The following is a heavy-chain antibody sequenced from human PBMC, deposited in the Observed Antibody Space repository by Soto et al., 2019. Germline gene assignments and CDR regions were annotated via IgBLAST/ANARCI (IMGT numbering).Heavy chain of an antibody. J-gene: IGHJ6*02. CDR2: INPNSGGT. D-gene: IGHD3-22*01. CDR3: ARGYYYDSSGYYTRGSYYYGMDV. Sequence: ASVKVSCKASGYTFTGYYMHWVRQAPGQGLEWMGWINPNSGGTNYAQKFQGRVTMTRDTPISTAYMELSRLRSDDTAVYYCARGYYYDSSGYYTRGSYYYGMDVWGQGTTVTVSS. CDR1: GYTFTGYY. V-gene: IGHV1-2*02.